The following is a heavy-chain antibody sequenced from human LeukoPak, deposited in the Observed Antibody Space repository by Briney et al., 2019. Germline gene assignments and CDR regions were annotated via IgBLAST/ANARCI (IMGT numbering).Heavy chain of an antibody. V-gene: IGHV1-8*01. CDR3: ARAAAGTYYFDY. Sequence: ASVKVSCKASGYTFTSYDINRVRQATGQGLEWMGWMNPNSGNTGYALKFQGRVTMTRNTSISTAYMELSSLRSDDTAVYYCARAAAGTYYFDYWGQGTLVTVSS. CDR1: GYTFTSYD. CDR2: MNPNSGNT. J-gene: IGHJ4*02. D-gene: IGHD6-13*01.